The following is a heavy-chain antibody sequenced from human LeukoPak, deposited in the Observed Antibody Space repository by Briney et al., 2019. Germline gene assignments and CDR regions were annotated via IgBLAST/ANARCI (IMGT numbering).Heavy chain of an antibody. D-gene: IGHD2-21*02. CDR1: GFTFRSYG. CDR3: ARVPCGGDCYWVDY. V-gene: IGHV3-33*01. Sequence: GRSLRLSCAASGFTFRSYGMHWVRQAPGKGLEWVAVIWYDGSNKYYADSVKGRLTISRDNSKNTLYLQMNSLRAEDTAVYYCARVPCGGDCYWVDYWGQGTLVTVSS. J-gene: IGHJ4*02. CDR2: IWYDGSNK.